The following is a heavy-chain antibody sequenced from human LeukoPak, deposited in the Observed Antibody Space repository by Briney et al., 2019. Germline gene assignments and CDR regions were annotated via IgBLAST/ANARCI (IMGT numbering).Heavy chain of an antibody. Sequence: ASVKVSCKASGYTLTNYNISWVRQAPGQGLEWMAWINTYKGDTLYAQKLQGRVTMTADTSTNTAYMELRSLRFDDTAVCYCAIEFGHCYGDNCFYFFDTWGQGFRVTVSS. CDR3: AIEFGHCYGDNCFYFFDT. CDR2: INTYKGDT. J-gene: IGHJ4*02. D-gene: IGHD4-23*01. V-gene: IGHV1-18*01. CDR1: GYTLTNYN.